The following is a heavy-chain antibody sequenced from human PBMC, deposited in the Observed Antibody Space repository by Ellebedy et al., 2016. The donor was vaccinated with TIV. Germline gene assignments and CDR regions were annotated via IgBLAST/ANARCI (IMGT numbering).Heavy chain of an antibody. CDR1: GGTFSSYA. J-gene: IGHJ3*02. V-gene: IGHV1-69*04. Sequence: SVKVSXXASGGTFSSYAISWVRQAPGQGLEWMGRIIPILGIANYAQKFQGRVTMTRDTSTSTVYMELSSLRSEDTAVYYCARPGSYYDSSGYAGAFDIWGQGTMVTVSS. CDR2: IIPILGIA. D-gene: IGHD3-22*01. CDR3: ARPGSYYDSSGYAGAFDI.